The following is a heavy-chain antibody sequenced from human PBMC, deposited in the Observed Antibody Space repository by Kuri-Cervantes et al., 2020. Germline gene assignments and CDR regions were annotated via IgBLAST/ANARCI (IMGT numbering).Heavy chain of an antibody. CDR2: IRSKAYGGTT. J-gene: IGHJ4*02. CDR3: AREGTGYYGDYYFDY. D-gene: IGHD4-17*01. CDR1: GFTFGDYA. Sequence: GGSLRLSCTASGFTFGDYAMSWFRQAPGKGLEWVGFIRSKAYGGTTEYAASVKGRFTISRDNSKNTLYLQMNSLRAEDTAGYYCAREGTGYYGDYYFDYWGQGTLVTVSS. V-gene: IGHV3-49*03.